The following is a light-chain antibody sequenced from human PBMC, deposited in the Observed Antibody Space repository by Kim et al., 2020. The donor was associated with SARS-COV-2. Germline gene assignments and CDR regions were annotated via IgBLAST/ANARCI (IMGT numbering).Light chain of an antibody. Sequence: SASVGDRVTITCQASQDINNYLNWYQQKPGKAPKLLIHDTSRLETGVPSRFSGSGSGADFTFSISSLQPEDVATYYCQQYHDLPTFGGGTKVDIK. CDR1: QDINNY. CDR3: QQYHDLPT. CDR2: DTS. J-gene: IGKJ4*01. V-gene: IGKV1-33*01.